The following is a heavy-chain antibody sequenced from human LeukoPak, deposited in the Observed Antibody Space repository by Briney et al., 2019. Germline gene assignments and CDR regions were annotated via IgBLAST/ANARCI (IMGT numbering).Heavy chain of an antibody. J-gene: IGHJ6*02. V-gene: IGHV1-69*13. D-gene: IGHD3-22*01. CDR2: IIPSFGTA. CDR1: GGTFSSYA. CDR3: ARAPNYYDSSGYYPRYYYGMDV. Sequence: SVKVSCKASGGTFSSYAISWVRQAPGQGLEWMGGIIPSFGTANYAQKFQGRVTITADESTSTAYMELSSLRSGDTAVYYCARAPNYYDSSGYYPRYYYGMDVWGQGTTVTVSS.